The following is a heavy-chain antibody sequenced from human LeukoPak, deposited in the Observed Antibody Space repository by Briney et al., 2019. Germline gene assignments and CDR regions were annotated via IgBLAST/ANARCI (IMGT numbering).Heavy chain of an antibody. CDR3: ARGGDGYNLDY. D-gene: IGHD5-24*01. CDR2: IYSGGST. J-gene: IGHJ4*02. CDR1: GFTVSSNY. Sequence: GGSLRLSCAASGFTVSSNYMSWVGQAPGKGLEWVSVIYSGGSTYYADSVKGRFTISRDNSKNTLYLQMNSLRAEDTAVYYCARGGDGYNLDYWGQGTLVTVSS. V-gene: IGHV3-53*01.